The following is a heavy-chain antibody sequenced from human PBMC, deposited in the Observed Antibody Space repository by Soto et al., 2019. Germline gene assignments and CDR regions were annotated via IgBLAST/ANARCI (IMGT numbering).Heavy chain of an antibody. J-gene: IGHJ5*02. CDR3: ARSYYDSSGYLNWFDP. CDR1: GFTFSSYW. V-gene: IGHV3-74*01. Sequence: GGSLRLSCAASGFTFSSYWMHWVRQAPGKGLVWVSRINSDGSRTIYADSVKGRFTISRDNAKNSLYLQMNSLRAEDTAVYYCARSYYDSSGYLNWFDPWGQGTLVTVSS. CDR2: INSDGSRT. D-gene: IGHD3-22*01.